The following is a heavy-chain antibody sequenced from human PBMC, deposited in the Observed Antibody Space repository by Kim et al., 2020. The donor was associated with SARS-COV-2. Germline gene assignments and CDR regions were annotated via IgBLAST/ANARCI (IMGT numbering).Heavy chain of an antibody. D-gene: IGHD6-25*01. Sequence: GGSLRLSCAASGFTFSSYSMNWVRQAPGKGLEWVSSISSSSYIYYADSVKGRFTISRDNAKNSLYLQMNSLRAEDTAVYYCARASLAAGAFDIWGQGTMGTGSS. V-gene: IGHV3-21*01. CDR1: GFTFSSYS. CDR3: ARASLAAGAFDI. J-gene: IGHJ3*02. CDR2: ISSSSYI.